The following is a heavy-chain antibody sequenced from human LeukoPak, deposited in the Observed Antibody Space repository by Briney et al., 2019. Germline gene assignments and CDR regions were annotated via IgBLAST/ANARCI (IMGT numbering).Heavy chain of an antibody. CDR1: GILVSSNY. J-gene: IGHJ3*02. CDR3: ARRERLGYSYGRGTLDI. V-gene: IGHV3-66*01. D-gene: IGHD5-18*01. Sequence: GGSLRLSCVASGILVSSNYMSWVRQAPGKGLEWVSFIDSTGSTYYTDSVKGRFTISRDNSRNTLYLQMNSLRVEDTAVYYCARRERLGYSYGRGTLDIWGQGTMVTVSS. CDR2: IDSTGST.